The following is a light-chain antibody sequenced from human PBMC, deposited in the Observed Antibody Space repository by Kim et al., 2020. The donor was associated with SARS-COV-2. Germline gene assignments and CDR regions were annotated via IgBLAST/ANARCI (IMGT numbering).Light chain of an antibody. CDR3: QQYNKWFALS. Sequence: FAGERATLSCRASQSVSSNIAWYQQKPGQAPRLLIYDAYNRATGVPARFSGSGSGTEFTLTISSLQSEDSAVYHCQQYNKWFALSFGGGTKVDIK. V-gene: IGKV3-15*01. CDR2: DAY. J-gene: IGKJ4*01. CDR1: QSVSSN.